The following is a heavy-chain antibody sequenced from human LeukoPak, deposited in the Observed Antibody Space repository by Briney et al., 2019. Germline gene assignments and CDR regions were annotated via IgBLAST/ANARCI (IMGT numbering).Heavy chain of an antibody. V-gene: IGHV4-39*01. CDR2: IYYSEST. CDR1: GDSISSSSYY. D-gene: IGHD1-26*01. Sequence: SETLSLTCTVSGDSISSSSYYWAWIRQPPGKGLAWIGSIYYSESTSYNPSLKSRVTISVDTSKNQFSLKLSSVTAADTAVYYCARNYSGTYGGAFDIWGQGTMVTVSS. CDR3: ARNYSGTYGGAFDI. J-gene: IGHJ3*02.